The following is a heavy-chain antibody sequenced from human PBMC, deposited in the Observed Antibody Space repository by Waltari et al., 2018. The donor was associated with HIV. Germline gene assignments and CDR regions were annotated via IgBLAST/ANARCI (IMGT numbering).Heavy chain of an antibody. CDR3: ANMGGYYYDSSGYYYDFDY. J-gene: IGHJ4*02. Sequence: EVQLVESGGGLVQPGGSLRLSCAASGFTFSSYSMNWVRQAPGKGLEWVSYIRRSSRTIYYADSGNGRFTISRDNAKNSLYLQMNSLRAEETAVYYCANMGGYYYDSSGYYYDFDYWGQGTLVTVSS. CDR1: GFTFSSYS. CDR2: IRRSSRTI. D-gene: IGHD3-22*01. V-gene: IGHV3-48*01.